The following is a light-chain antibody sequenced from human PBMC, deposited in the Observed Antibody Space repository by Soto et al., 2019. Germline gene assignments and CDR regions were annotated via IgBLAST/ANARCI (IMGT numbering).Light chain of an antibody. CDR3: HQYDNSPLT. J-gene: IGKJ4*01. CDR2: GAS. Sequence: EIVLTQSPGTLSLSPVDTATLSFMASQSVSSRYLGWYQQRPGQAPRLLIYGASSRATGIPDRFSGSGSGTDFTLTISRLEPEDFAVYYCHQYDNSPLTCGGGTKGDI. CDR1: QSVSSRY. V-gene: IGKV3-20*01.